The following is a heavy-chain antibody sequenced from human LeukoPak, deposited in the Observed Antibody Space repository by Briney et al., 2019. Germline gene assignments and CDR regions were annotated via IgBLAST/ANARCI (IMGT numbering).Heavy chain of an antibody. CDR1: GFIVSSNY. J-gene: IGHJ4*02. CDR2: IYSGGST. D-gene: IGHD5-18*01. V-gene: IGHV3-53*01. CDR3: ARALYSSGYFDY. Sequence: PGGSLRLSCAASGFIVSSNYMSWVRQAPGKGLEWVSVIYSGGSTYYADSVKGRFTISRDNSKNTLYLQMNSLRAEDTAVYYCARALYSSGYFDYWGQGTLVTVSS.